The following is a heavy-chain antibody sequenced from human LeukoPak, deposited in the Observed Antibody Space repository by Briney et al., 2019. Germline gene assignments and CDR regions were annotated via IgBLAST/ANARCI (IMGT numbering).Heavy chain of an antibody. CDR1: GGSISSGGYS. CDR2: IYHSGST. Sequence: SETLSLTCAVSGGSISSGGYSWSWIRQPPGKGLEWIGYIYHSGSTNYNPSLKSRVTISVDTSKNQFSLKLSSVTAADTAVYYCARVDEGVVVHWGQGTLVTVSS. CDR3: ARVDEGVVVH. J-gene: IGHJ4*02. V-gene: IGHV4-30-2*01. D-gene: IGHD3-22*01.